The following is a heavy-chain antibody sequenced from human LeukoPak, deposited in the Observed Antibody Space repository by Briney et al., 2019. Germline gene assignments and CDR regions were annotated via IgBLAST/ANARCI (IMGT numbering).Heavy chain of an antibody. CDR2: IYYSGST. J-gene: IGHJ4*02. V-gene: IGHV4-39*01. CDR1: GGSISSSSYY. CDR3: ASGGGATTDFDY. D-gene: IGHD1-26*01. Sequence: PSETLSLTCTVSGGSISSSSYYWGWIRQPPGKGLEWIGSIYYSGSTYYNPSLKSRVTISVDTSKNQFSLKLSSVTAADTAVYYCASGGGATTDFDYWGQGTLVTVS.